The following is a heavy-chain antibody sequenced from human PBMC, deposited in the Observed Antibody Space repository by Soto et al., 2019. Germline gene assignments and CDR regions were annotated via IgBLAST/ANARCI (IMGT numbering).Heavy chain of an antibody. V-gene: IGHV4-61*01. CDR1: GGSVSSGSYY. Sequence: QVQLQESGPGLVKPSETLSLTCTVSGGSVSSGSYYWSWIRQPPGKGLEWIGYIYYSGSTNYNPSLKSRVTISVDTSKNQFSLKLSSVTAAETAVYYCARGPRPRITMVRGLEDWFDPWGQGTLVTVSS. CDR2: IYYSGST. D-gene: IGHD3-10*01. J-gene: IGHJ5*02. CDR3: ARGPRPRITMVRGLEDWFDP.